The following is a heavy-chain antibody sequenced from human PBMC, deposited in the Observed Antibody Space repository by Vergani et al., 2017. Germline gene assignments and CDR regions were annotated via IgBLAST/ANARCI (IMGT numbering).Heavy chain of an antibody. D-gene: IGHD2-2*02. Sequence: EVQLVESGGGLVQPGGSLRPSCAASGFTFSSYSMNWVRQAPGKGLEWVSYISLSSSGTITYADSVKGRFTISRDNAKNSLFLQMNSLRAEDTAMYYCARGGCSSTSCYINDYWGQVTLVTVSS. CDR3: ARGGCSSTSCYINDY. V-gene: IGHV3-48*04. J-gene: IGHJ4*02. CDR1: GFTFSSYS. CDR2: ISLSSSGTI.